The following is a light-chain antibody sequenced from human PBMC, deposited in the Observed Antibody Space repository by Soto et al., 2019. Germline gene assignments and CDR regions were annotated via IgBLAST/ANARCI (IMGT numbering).Light chain of an antibody. J-gene: IGLJ1*01. Sequence: QSALTQPPSASGTPGQRVTISCSGSSSNIGSETVNWYQQVPGTAPKLLIYGNNQRPSGVPDRFSGSKSGTSASLAISGLQSEDEADYYCAVWDDSLNGYVFATGTKVTFL. CDR3: AVWDDSLNGYV. CDR2: GNN. CDR1: SSNIGSET. V-gene: IGLV1-44*01.